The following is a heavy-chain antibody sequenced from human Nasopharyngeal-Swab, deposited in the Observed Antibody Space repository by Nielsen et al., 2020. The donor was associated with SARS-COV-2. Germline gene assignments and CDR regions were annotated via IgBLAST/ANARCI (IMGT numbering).Heavy chain of an antibody. D-gene: IGHD3-9*01. CDR3: ARDPLGYFDWLLYQTNDAFDI. CDR2: ISAYNDNT. V-gene: IGHV1-18*01. Sequence: ASVKVSCKASGYTFTSYGISWVRQAPGQGLEWMGWISAYNDNTNYAQKLQGRVTMTTDTSTSTAYMELRSLRSDDTAVYYCARDPLGYFDWLLYQTNDAFDIWGQGTMVTVSS. J-gene: IGHJ3*02. CDR1: GYTFTSYG.